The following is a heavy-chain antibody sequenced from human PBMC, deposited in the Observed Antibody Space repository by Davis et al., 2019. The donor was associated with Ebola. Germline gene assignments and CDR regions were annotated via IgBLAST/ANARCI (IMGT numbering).Heavy chain of an antibody. V-gene: IGHV3-21*01. Sequence: GGSLRLSCAASGFTFSTYSMSWVRQAPGKGLEWVSSISSDSDYIYYADSAKGRFTISRDNAKNSLYLQMNSLRAEDTAVYYCAKVVVITTLGYFDYWGQGTLVTVSS. CDR1: GFTFSTYS. CDR3: AKVVVITTLGYFDY. D-gene: IGHD3-22*01. CDR2: ISSDSDYI. J-gene: IGHJ4*02.